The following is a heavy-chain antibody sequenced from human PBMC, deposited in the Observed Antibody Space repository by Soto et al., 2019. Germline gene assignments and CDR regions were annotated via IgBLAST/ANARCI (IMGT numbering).Heavy chain of an antibody. CDR1: GFTFSSYS. J-gene: IGHJ3*02. D-gene: IGHD2-21*02. Sequence: PGGSLRLSCAASGFTFSSYSMNWVRQAPGKGLEWVSYISSSSSTIYYADSVKGRFTISRDNAKNSLYLQMNSLRDEDTAVYYCARDKVVVVTAIYRGTNAFDIWGQGTMVTVSS. V-gene: IGHV3-48*02. CDR2: ISSSSSTI. CDR3: ARDKVVVVTAIYRGTNAFDI.